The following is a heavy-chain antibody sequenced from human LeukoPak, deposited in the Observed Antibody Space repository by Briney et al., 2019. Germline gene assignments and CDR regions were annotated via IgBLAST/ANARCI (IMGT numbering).Heavy chain of an antibody. CDR1: GFTFSSYW. CDR2: INRDGSST. V-gene: IGHV3-74*01. J-gene: IGHJ3*01. CDR3: ARDVLR. D-gene: IGHD2-2*01. Sequence: PGGSLRLSCAAPGFTFSSYWMFWVRQAPGKGLVWVSRINRDGSSTNYADSVKGRFTISRDNAKNTLYLQMNRLRVEDTAVYYCARDVLRRGQGTMVTVSS.